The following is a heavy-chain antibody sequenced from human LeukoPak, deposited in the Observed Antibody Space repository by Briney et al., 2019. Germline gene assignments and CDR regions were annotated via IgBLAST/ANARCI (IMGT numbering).Heavy chain of an antibody. CDR2: INPSGGST. Sequence: GASVKVSCKASGYTFTSYYMHWVRQAPGQGPEWMGIINPSGGSTSYAQKFQGRVTMTRDTSTSTVYMELSSLRSEDTAVYYCARDRAAAAPGFDPWGQGTLVTVSS. CDR1: GYTFTSYY. CDR3: ARDRAAAAPGFDP. V-gene: IGHV1-46*01. J-gene: IGHJ5*02. D-gene: IGHD6-13*01.